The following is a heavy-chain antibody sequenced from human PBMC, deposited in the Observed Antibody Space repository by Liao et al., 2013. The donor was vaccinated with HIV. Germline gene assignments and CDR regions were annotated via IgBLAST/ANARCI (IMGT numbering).Heavy chain of an antibody. CDR1: SDSISSYY. CDR3: ARGSHDYGDYAGEFDY. J-gene: IGHJ4*02. D-gene: IGHD4-17*01. V-gene: IGHV4-4*07. CDR2: ISTRGNT. Sequence: QVQLQESGPGLVKPSETLSLTCTVSSDSISSYYWSWIRQPAGKGLEWIGHISTRGNTNYNPSLESRVTMSVDTSKFHFSLRLSSVTAADTAVYYCARGSHDYGDYAGEFDYWGQGTLVTVSS.